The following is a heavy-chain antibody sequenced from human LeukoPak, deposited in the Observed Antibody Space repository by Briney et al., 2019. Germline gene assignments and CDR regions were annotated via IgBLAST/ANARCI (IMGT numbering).Heavy chain of an antibody. D-gene: IGHD1-26*01. CDR1: GFTFSSYG. V-gene: IGHV3-30*18. J-gene: IGHJ4*02. Sequence: PGGSLRLSCAASGFTFSSYGMHWVRQAPGKGLEWVAVISYDGSNKYYADSVKGRFTISIDNSKNTLYLQMNSLRAEDTAVYYCAKITIVGATTADYWGQGTLVTVSS. CDR3: AKITIVGATTADY. CDR2: ISYDGSNK.